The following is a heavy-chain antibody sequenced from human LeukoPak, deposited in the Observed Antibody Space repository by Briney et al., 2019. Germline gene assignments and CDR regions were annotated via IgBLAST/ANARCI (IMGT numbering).Heavy chain of an antibody. CDR2: MNPNSGNT. J-gene: IGHJ6*02. CDR3: ARVGSAGGYYGMDV. D-gene: IGHD6-6*01. CDR1: GYTFTSYD. V-gene: IGHV1-8*01. Sequence: ASVKVSCKASGYTFTSYDINWVRQATGQGLEWMGRMNPNSGNTGYAQKFQGRVTMTRNTSISTAYMELSSLRSEDTAVYYSARVGSAGGYYGMDVWGQGTTVTVSS.